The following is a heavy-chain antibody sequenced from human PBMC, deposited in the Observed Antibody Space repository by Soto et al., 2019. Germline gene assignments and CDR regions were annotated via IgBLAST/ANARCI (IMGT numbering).Heavy chain of an antibody. J-gene: IGHJ6*03. D-gene: IGHD3-3*01. V-gene: IGHV3-30*03. Sequence: QVQLVESGGGVVQPGRSLRLSCAASGFTFSSYSMHWVRQAPGKGLEWVAVISYDGSNKYYADSVKGRFTISRDNSKNTLYLQMNSLRAEDTAVYYCATCQFRDFWSTTENYYYYMDVWGKGTTVTVSS. CDR2: ISYDGSNK. CDR3: ATCQFRDFWSTTENYYYYMDV. CDR1: GFTFSSYS.